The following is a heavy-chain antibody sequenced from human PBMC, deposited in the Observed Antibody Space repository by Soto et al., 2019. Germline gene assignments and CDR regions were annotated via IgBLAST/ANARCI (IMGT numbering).Heavy chain of an antibody. Sequence: ASVKVSCKASGYTSTSYDINWVRQATGQGLEYLGWMNPNSGNTAYVQKFQGRVTMTWDTSITTAYMELSSLRSEDTAVYFCARGIKVGAYSRWFDPWGQGTLVTVSS. J-gene: IGHJ5*02. CDR1: GYTSTSYD. CDR3: ARGIKVGAYSRWFDP. CDR2: MNPNSGNT. D-gene: IGHD4-17*01. V-gene: IGHV1-8*01.